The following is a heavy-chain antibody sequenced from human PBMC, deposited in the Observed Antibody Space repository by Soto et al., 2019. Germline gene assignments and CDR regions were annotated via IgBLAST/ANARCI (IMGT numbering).Heavy chain of an antibody. CDR1: GGSISTYS. CDR3: ARVGIGYSGYEAV. V-gene: IGHV4-59*01. J-gene: IGHJ6*02. Sequence: SETLSLTCTVSGGSISTYSWSWFRQPPGKGLEWIGYISYSGSTNYNPSLKSRVTISVDTSKNQFSLKLGSVTAADTAVYYCARVGIGYSGYEAVWGPGTTVTVSS. D-gene: IGHD5-12*01. CDR2: ISYSGST.